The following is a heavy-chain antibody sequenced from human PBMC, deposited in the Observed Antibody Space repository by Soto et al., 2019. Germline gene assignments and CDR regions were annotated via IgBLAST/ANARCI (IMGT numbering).Heavy chain of an antibody. CDR3: AREPPRVFWSGYSHNWFDP. J-gene: IGHJ5*02. V-gene: IGHV3-74*01. CDR1: GFTFSSYW. Sequence: GSLRLSCAASGFTFSSYWMHWVRQAPGKGLVWVSRINSDGSSTSYADSVKGRFTISRDNAKNTLYLQMNSLRAEDTAVYYCAREPPRVFWSGYSHNWFDPWGQGTLVTVSS. D-gene: IGHD3-3*01. CDR2: INSDGSST.